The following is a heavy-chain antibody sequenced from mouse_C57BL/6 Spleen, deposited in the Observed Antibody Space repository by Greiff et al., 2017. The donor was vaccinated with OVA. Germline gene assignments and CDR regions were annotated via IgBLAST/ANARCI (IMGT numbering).Heavy chain of an antibody. CDR1: GYTFTSYW. V-gene: IGHV1-55*01. CDR2: IYPGSGST. J-gene: IGHJ4*01. CDR3: ARVDYGSSHYAMDY. Sequence: QVQLQQPGAELVKPGASVKMSCKASGYTFTSYWITWVKQRPGQGLEWIGDIYPGSGSTNYNEKFKSKATLTVDTSSSTAYMQLSSLTSEDSAVYYGARVDYGSSHYAMDYWGQGTSVTVSS. D-gene: IGHD1-1*01.